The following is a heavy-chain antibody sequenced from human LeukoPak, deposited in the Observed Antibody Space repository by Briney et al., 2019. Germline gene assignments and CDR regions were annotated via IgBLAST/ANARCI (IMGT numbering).Heavy chain of an antibody. CDR2: ISSDGKNK. CDR3: ARGVGRSSWFFDY. D-gene: IGHD6-13*01. J-gene: IGHJ4*02. Sequence: GGSLRLSCAASTFTFSDYPMHYVRQAPGEGLQWVAVISSDGKNKDYADSVRGRFTISRDNSKNTLYLQMNCLKIEDTAVYYCARGVGRSSWFFDYWGQGTLVTVTS. CDR1: TFTFSDYP. V-gene: IGHV3-30*04.